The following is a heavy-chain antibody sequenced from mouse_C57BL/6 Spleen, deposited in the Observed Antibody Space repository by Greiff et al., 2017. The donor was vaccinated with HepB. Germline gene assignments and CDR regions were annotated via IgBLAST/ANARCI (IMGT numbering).Heavy chain of an antibody. Sequence: LVESGAELVRPGASVKLSCKASGYTFTDYYINWVKQRPGQGLEWIARIYPGSGNTYYNEKFKGKATLTAEKSSSTAYMQLSSLTSEDSAVYFCAKENSSGFAMDYWGQGTSVTVSS. J-gene: IGHJ4*01. CDR1: GYTFTDYY. D-gene: IGHD3-2*02. V-gene: IGHV1-76*01. CDR3: AKENSSGFAMDY. CDR2: IYPGSGNT.